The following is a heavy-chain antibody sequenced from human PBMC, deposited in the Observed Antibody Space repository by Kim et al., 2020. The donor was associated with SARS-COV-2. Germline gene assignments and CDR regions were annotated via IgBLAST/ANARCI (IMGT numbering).Heavy chain of an antibody. V-gene: IGHV3-21*01. J-gene: IGHJ4*02. CDR2: ISSSSSYI. CDR1: GFTFSSYS. Sequence: GGSLRLSCAASGFTFSSYSMNWVRQAPGKGLEWVSSISSSSSYIYYADSVKGRFTISRDNAKNSLYLQMNSLRAEDTAVYYCARAPPDYDIGDYWGQGTLVTVSS. CDR3: ARAPPDYDIGDY. D-gene: IGHD3-9*01.